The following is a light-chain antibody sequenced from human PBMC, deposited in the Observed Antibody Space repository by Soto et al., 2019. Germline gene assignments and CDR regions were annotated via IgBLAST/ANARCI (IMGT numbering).Light chain of an antibody. CDR2: EVS. Sequence: DVVMTQTPLSLSVAPVQPASISFKSSQILLHITGETFLFWYLQKPGQSPQLLIYEVSTRVSGVPDRFSGSGSGTDFTLEISRVETDDVGIYYCMQSTQLPPTFGQGTRREIK. CDR1: QILLHITGETF. J-gene: IGKJ5*01. CDR3: MQSTQLPPT. V-gene: IGKV2D-29*02.